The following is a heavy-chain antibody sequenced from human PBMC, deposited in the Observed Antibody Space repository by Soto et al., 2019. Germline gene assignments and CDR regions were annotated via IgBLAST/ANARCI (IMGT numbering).Heavy chain of an antibody. Sequence: ASVKVSCKASGYTFTDYYMHWVRQAPGRGLEWMGWINPNSGVTDSAEGLEGRVTLTRDTSINTAYMQLNWLTSDDTATYYCALEVSTITYFPYWGEGPLVTV. J-gene: IGHJ4*02. CDR3: ALEVSTITYFPY. CDR2: INPNSGVT. V-gene: IGHV1-2*02. CDR1: GYTFTDYY. D-gene: IGHD5-12*01.